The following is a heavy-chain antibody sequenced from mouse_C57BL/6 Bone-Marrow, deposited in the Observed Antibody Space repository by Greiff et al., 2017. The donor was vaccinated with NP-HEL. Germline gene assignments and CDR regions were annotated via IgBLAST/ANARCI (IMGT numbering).Heavy chain of an antibody. CDR2: IYPGDGDT. J-gene: IGHJ1*03. Sequence: QVQLQQSGPELVKPGASVKISCKASGYAFSSSWMNWVKQRPGKGLEWIGRIYPGDGDTNYNGKFKGKATLTADKSSSTAYMQLSSLTSEDSAVYFCARLGRWLLQDWYFDVWGTGTTVTVSS. V-gene: IGHV1-82*01. CDR1: GYAFSSSW. CDR3: ARLGRWLLQDWYFDV. D-gene: IGHD2-3*01.